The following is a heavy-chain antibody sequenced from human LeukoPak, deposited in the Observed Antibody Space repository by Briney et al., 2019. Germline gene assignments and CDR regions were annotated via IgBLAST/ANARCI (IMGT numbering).Heavy chain of an antibody. CDR2: IWYDGSKK. CDR1: GFTFNTYG. V-gene: IGHV3-33*01. D-gene: IGHD3-16*01. J-gene: IGHJ5*01. Sequence: GGSLRLSCVASGFTFNTYGMHWVRQAPGKGLEWVAVIWYDGSKKFYADSVNGRFTISRDDSRNTLYLQMSGLRADDTAIYYCASAYSAGWFGYWGQGTPVTVSS. CDR3: ASAYSAGWFGY.